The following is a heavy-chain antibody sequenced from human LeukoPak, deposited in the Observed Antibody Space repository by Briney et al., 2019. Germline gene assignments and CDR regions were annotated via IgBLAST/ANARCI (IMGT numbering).Heavy chain of an antibody. J-gene: IGHJ4*02. CDR2: ISSYNDDI. CDR3: ARGWKLDC. Sequence: GSVRVSCKPSGYSFTTYGTSWVRQAPGQGLERMGWISSYNDDIDFEQTFQGRFTITTETPTNTAYMELRGLRQDDRAGYYFARGWKLDCWGQGTLFTVSS. D-gene: IGHD4-23*01. V-gene: IGHV1-18*01. CDR1: GYSFTTYG.